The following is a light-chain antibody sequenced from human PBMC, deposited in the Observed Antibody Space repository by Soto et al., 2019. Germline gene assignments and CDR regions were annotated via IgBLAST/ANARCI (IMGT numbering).Light chain of an antibody. CDR3: SSYAGSSSLI. V-gene: IGLV2-8*01. J-gene: IGLJ1*01. Sequence: QSALTQPPSASGALGQSVTISCTGTSSDVGGYNHVSWYQQQPGKAPKPLIYDVIHRPSGVPDRFSGSKSGNTASLTVSGLEADDEVAYYCSSYAGSSSLIFGAGTKLTVL. CDR1: SSDVGGYNH. CDR2: DVI.